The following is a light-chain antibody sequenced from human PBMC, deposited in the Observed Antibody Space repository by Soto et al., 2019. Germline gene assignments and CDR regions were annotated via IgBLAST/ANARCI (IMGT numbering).Light chain of an antibody. CDR3: QHLNTYPPYT. J-gene: IGKJ2*01. CDR2: AAS. Sequence: IQLTQSPSFLSASVGDRVTITCRASQGISSYLAWYQQKAGSAPKLLIYAASTLQRGVSSRYXXXGXXTXXXXTXSXXXPEDFAVYYCQHLNTYPPYTFGQGTKLEIK. CDR1: QGISSY. V-gene: IGKV1-9*01.